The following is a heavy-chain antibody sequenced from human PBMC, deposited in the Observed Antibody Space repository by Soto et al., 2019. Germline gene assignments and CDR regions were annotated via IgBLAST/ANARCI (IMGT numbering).Heavy chain of an antibody. J-gene: IGHJ6*02. CDR3: ARDLQSYDILTGYRYGMDV. CDR1: GYTFTSYD. V-gene: IGHV1-3*01. Sequence: ASVKVSCKASGYTFTSYDMHWVRQAPGQRLEWMGWINAGNGNTKYSQKFQGRVTITRDTSASTAYMELSSLRSEDTAVYYCARDLQSYDILTGYRYGMDVWGQGTTVTVSS. D-gene: IGHD3-9*01. CDR2: INAGNGNT.